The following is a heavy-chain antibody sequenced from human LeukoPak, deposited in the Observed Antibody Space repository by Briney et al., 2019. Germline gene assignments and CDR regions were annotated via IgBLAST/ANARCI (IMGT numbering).Heavy chain of an antibody. CDR3: AKLYSSSPSYFDY. Sequence: GGSLRLSCAASGFTFSDYGMHWVRQAPGKGLEWVTFIRYDGSNKYYADSVKGRFTISRDDSKNTLYLQMNSLRAEDTAVYYCAKLYSSSPSYFDYWGQGTLVTVSS. D-gene: IGHD6-6*01. J-gene: IGHJ4*02. CDR2: IRYDGSNK. V-gene: IGHV3-30*02. CDR1: GFTFSDYG.